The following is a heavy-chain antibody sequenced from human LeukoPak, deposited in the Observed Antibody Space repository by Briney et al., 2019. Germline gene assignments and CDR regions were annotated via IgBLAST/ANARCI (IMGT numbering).Heavy chain of an antibody. CDR2: IYYSGST. V-gene: IGHV4-59*01. D-gene: IGHD3-22*01. Sequence: SETLSLTCTVSGGSISTYYWSWIRQPPGKGLEWIGYIYYSGSTNYNPSLKSRVTISVDTSDKQFSLKLSSVTAADTAVYYCAREYYYDSSGYYPPHAFDIWGRGTMVTVSS. CDR1: GGSISTYY. J-gene: IGHJ3*02. CDR3: AREYYYDSSGYYPPHAFDI.